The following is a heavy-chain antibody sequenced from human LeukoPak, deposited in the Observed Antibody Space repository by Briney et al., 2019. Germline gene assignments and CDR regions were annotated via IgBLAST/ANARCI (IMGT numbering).Heavy chain of an antibody. CDR2: INHSGST. CDR3: ARRRSYYYDSSGYYSPPGGFDP. J-gene: IGHJ5*02. V-gene: IGHV4-34*01. CDR1: GGSFSGYY. Sequence: SETLSLTCAVYGGSFSGYYWSWIRQPPVKGLEWIGEINHSGSTNYNPSLKSRVTISVDTSKNQFSLKLSSVTAADTAVYYCARRRSYYYDSSGYYSPPGGFDPWGQGTLVTVSS. D-gene: IGHD3-22*01.